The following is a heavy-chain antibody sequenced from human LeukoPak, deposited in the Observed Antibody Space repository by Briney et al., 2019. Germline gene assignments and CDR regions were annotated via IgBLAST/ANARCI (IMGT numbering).Heavy chain of an antibody. CDR1: GGSFSGYY. V-gene: IGHV4-34*01. J-gene: IGHJ3*02. CDR3: AREALQSQSGKNAFGI. Sequence: SETLSLTCAVYGGSFSGYYWSWIRQPPGKGLEWIGEINHSGSTNYNPSLKSRVTISVDTSKNQFSLKLSSVTAADTAVYYCAREALQSQSGKNAFGIWGQGTMVTVSS. D-gene: IGHD1-14*01. CDR2: INHSGST.